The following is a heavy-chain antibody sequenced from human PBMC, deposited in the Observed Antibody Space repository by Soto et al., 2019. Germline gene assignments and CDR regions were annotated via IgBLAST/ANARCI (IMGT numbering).Heavy chain of an antibody. CDR1: GGSISTNY. Sequence: QVQLQESGPGLVKPSETLSLTCTVSGGSISTNYWSWIRQPPGKGLEWIGHISSSGYTNYNASLKSRITIPIDSPKTPFALRLTSVTAADTAGSCCASRHGARFDHWGQGTLVTVSS. J-gene: IGHJ5*02. CDR3: ASRHGARFDH. CDR2: ISSSGYT. D-gene: IGHD4-17*01. V-gene: IGHV4-4*08.